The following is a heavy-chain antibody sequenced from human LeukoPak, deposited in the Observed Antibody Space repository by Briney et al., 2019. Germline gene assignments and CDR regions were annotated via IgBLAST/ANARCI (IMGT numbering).Heavy chain of an antibody. Sequence: GASVKVSCKASGYTFTSYDINWVRQATGQGLEWMGWMNPNSGNTGYAQKFQGRVTMTRNTSISTAYMELSSLRSEDTAVYYCARSRVIYYYLQGFDPRGQGTLVTVSS. CDR1: GYTFTSYD. J-gene: IGHJ5*02. V-gene: IGHV1-8*01. D-gene: IGHD3-10*01. CDR3: ARSRVIYYYLQGFDP. CDR2: MNPNSGNT.